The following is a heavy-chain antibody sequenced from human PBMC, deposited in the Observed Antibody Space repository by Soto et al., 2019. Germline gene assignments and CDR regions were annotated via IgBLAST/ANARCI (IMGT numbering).Heavy chain of an antibody. CDR1: GFRFDDYG. CDR2: ISWNSGSI. Sequence: PGGSLRLSCAASGFRFDDYGMHWVRQGPGKGLEWVSGISWNSGSIGYAEFVKGRFTNSRDNAKKSLYLQMNSLRAEDTALYFCAKSNNTGWFHFDSWGQGILVTVSS. D-gene: IGHD6-19*01. V-gene: IGHV3-9*01. J-gene: IGHJ4*02. CDR3: AKSNNTGWFHFDS.